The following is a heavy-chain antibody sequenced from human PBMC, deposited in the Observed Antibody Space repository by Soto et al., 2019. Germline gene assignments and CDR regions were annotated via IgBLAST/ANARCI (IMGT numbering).Heavy chain of an antibody. CDR1: GGSISRYY. D-gene: IGHD2-8*01. CDR2: AYYSGDT. CDR3: ARDRSTYGGGGTGEVKENWFDP. Sequence: QVQLQESGPGVVKASETLSLSCSVSGGSISRYYWSWIRQPPGKGLEWIGYAYYSGDTGYNPSLKSRVAMAVDTCKSQVSLKLSSVTAADTAVYYCARDRSTYGGGGTGEVKENWFDPWGQGALVTVSS. V-gene: IGHV4-59*01. J-gene: IGHJ5*02.